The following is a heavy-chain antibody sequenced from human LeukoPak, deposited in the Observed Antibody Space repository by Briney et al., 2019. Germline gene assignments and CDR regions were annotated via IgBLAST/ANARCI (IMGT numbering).Heavy chain of an antibody. Sequence: ESGPTLVKPTQTLTLTCTFSGISLSTSGVGVGWIRQPPGKALEWLALIYWDDDKRYSPALKSRLTITKDTSKNQVVLTMTNMDPVDTATYYCAHRLPGSSDWYFDYWGQGTLVTVSS. D-gene: IGHD6-19*01. V-gene: IGHV2-5*02. J-gene: IGHJ4*02. CDR2: IYWDDDK. CDR3: AHRLPGSSDWYFDY. CDR1: GISLSTSGVG.